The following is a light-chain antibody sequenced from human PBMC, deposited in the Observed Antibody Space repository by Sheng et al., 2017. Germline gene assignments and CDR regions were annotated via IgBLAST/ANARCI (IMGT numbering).Light chain of an antibody. Sequence: IRMTQSPSSISASTGDRVTITCRASQNINKYLIWYQQKPGKAPKLLIYSASTLHSGVPSRFSGSGSETDYTLTISGLQPEDVATYYCQQSYSSPPLSFGGGTKVQIK. CDR3: QQSYSSPPLS. V-gene: IGKV1-39*01. J-gene: IGKJ4*01. CDR1: QNINKY. CDR2: SAS.